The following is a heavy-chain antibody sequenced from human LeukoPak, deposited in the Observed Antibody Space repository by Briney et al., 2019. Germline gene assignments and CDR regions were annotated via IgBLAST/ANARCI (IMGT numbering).Heavy chain of an antibody. CDR1: GFIFSSYG. D-gene: IGHD6-25*01. CDR3: ARFAAGGSYYYYMDV. CDR2: ISYDGRNQ. Sequence: GGSLRLSCEASGFIFSSYGFHWVRQAPGKGLEWVTLISYDGRNQYYGQSVKGRFTISRDNAKNSLYLQMNSLRADDTAVYYCARFAAGGSYYYYMDVWGKGTTVTVSS. V-gene: IGHV3-30*03. J-gene: IGHJ6*03.